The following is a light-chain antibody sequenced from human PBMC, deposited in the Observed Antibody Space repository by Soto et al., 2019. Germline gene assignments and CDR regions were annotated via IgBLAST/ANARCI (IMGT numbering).Light chain of an antibody. V-gene: IGKV3-11*01. Sequence: EIVLTQSPATLSLSPGERATLSCRASQRVSSYLDWYQQKPGQAPRLLIYDASNRATGIPARFSGSGSGTDFTLTIRSLEPEDFAVYYCQQRSNFGQGTRLEIK. CDR3: QQRSN. CDR2: DAS. J-gene: IGKJ5*01. CDR1: QRVSSY.